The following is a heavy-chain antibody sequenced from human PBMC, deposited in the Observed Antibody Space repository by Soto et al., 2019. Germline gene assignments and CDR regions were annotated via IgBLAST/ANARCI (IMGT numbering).Heavy chain of an antibody. V-gene: IGHV1-8*01. D-gene: IGHD4-17*01. J-gene: IGHJ3*02. CDR1: GYTFTSYD. CDR3: ARLYGDPGWSATFDI. Sequence: ASVKVSCKASGYTFTSYDINWVRQATGQGLEWMGWMNPNSGNTGYAQKFQGRVTITRNTSISTAYMELSILRSEYTALYYCARLYGDPGWSATFDIWCQGTMVTVSS. CDR2: MNPNSGNT.